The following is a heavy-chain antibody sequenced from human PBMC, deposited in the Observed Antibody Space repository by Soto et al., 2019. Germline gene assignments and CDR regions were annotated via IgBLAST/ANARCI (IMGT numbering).Heavy chain of an antibody. CDR3: ARGRCSATYCYSNFDS. CDR2: INHSGST. Sequence: QVQLQQWGAGLLKPSETLSLTCAVYGGSFSGYYWSWIRQPPGKGLEWIGEINHSGSTNYNPSLKSRVTLSADTSKRQFPLKLSAVTAADTAVYYCARGRCSATYCYSNFDSWGQGTLVTVSS. D-gene: IGHD2-15*01. J-gene: IGHJ4*02. CDR1: GGSFSGYY. V-gene: IGHV4-34*01.